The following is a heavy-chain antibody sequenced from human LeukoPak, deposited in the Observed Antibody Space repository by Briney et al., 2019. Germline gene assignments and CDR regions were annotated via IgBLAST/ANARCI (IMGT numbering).Heavy chain of an antibody. CDR1: GFTFSSYW. Sequence: GGSLRLSCAASGFTFSSYWMSWVRQAPGKGLEWVANIKQDGSEKYYVDSVKGRFTISRDNAKNSLYLQMNSLRPEDTAVYYCVRGATAVTRHLDYWGQGTLVTVSS. D-gene: IGHD4-23*01. J-gene: IGHJ4*02. CDR3: VRGATAVTRHLDY. V-gene: IGHV3-7*04. CDR2: IKQDGSEK.